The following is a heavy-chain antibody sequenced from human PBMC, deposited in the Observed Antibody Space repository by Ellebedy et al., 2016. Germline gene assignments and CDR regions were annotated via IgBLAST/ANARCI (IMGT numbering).Heavy chain of an antibody. CDR1: GFTFSDYY. Sequence: GESLKISXAASGFTFSDYYMSWIRQAPGKGLEWVSYISSGSSTIYYADSVKGRFTISRDNAKNSLYLQMNSLRAEDTAVYYCARWGKMGATTIPLWGQGTLVTVSS. V-gene: IGHV3-11*04. CDR2: ISSGSSTI. J-gene: IGHJ4*02. D-gene: IGHD1-26*01. CDR3: ARWGKMGATTIPL.